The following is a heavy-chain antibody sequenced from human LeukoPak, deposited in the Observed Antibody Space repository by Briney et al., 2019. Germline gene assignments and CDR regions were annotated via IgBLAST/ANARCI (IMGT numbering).Heavy chain of an antibody. CDR3: ARYYDGTFDY. J-gene: IGHJ4*02. V-gene: IGHV3-53*01. CDR1: GFTVSSNY. CDR2: IYSGGST. D-gene: IGHD3-22*01. Sequence: PGGSLRLSCAASGFTVSSNYMSWVRPAPGKGLEWVSVIYSGGSTYYADSVKGRFTISRDNSKNTLYLQMNSLRAEDTAVYYCARYYDGTFDYWGQGTLVTVSS.